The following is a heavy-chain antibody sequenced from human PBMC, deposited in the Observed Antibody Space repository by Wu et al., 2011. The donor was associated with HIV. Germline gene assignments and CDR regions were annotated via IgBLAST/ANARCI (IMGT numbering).Heavy chain of an antibody. CDR2: SSLSLVQ. Sequence: EWMEGSSLSLVQQTNAQKFQGRVTFTSDKSTHTGYMELSSLTSDDTAVYYCARDEDTGRFLEWLLLDYWGQGTLVTVSS. V-gene: IGHV1-69*06. J-gene: IGHJ4*02. D-gene: IGHD3-3*01. CDR3: ARDEDTGRFLEWLLLDY.